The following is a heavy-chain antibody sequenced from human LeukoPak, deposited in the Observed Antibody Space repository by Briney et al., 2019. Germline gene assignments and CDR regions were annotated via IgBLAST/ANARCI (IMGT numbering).Heavy chain of an antibody. CDR1: GFTFSSYS. V-gene: IGHV3-21*04. Sequence: GGSLRLSCAASGFTFSSYSMSWVRQAPGKGLEWVSSTSSSSSYIYYADSVKGRFTISRDNAKNSLYLQMNSLRAEDTAVYYCARINSSSWYLDYYYYMDVWGKGTTVTVSS. CDR3: ARINSSSWYLDYYYYMDV. CDR2: TSSSSSYI. J-gene: IGHJ6*03. D-gene: IGHD6-13*01.